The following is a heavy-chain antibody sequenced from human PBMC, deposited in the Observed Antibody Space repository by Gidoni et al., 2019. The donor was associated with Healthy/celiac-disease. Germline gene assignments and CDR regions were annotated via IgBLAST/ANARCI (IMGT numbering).Heavy chain of an antibody. Sequence: QVQLVQSGAEVKKPGASVKVSCKASGYTFTGYYMHWVRQAPGQGLEWMGWINPNSGGTNYAQKLQGRVTMTRDTSISTAYMELSRLRSDDTAVYYCARTGYSSGWYYFDYWGQGTLVTVSS. D-gene: IGHD6-19*01. V-gene: IGHV1-2*02. CDR3: ARTGYSSGWYYFDY. J-gene: IGHJ4*02. CDR1: GYTFTGYY. CDR2: INPNSGGT.